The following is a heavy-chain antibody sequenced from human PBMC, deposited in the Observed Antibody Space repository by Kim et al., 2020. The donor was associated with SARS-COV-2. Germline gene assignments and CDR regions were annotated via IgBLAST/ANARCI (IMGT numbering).Heavy chain of an antibody. J-gene: IGHJ6*02. CDR2: IYTSGST. Sequence: SETLSLTCTVSGGSISSYYWSWIRQPAGKGLEWIGRIYTSGSTNYNPSLKSRVTMSVDTSKNQFSLKLSSVTAADTAVYYCARTSHDYSRNYYGMDVWGQGTTVTVSS. CDR3: ARTSHDYSRNYYGMDV. D-gene: IGHD4-4*01. V-gene: IGHV4-4*07. CDR1: GGSISSYY.